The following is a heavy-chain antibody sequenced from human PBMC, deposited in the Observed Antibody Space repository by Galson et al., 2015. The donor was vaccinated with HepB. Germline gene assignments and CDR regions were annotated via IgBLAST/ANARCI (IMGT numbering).Heavy chain of an antibody. V-gene: IGHV3-23*01. D-gene: IGHD6-19*01. J-gene: IGHJ3*02. CDR2: ISGSGGST. CDR3: AKDRVYSSGWYRSDAFDI. Sequence: SLRLSCAASGFTFSSYAMSWVRQAPGKGLEWVSAISGSGGSTYYADSVKGRFTISRDNSKNTLYLQMNSLRAEDTAVYYCAKDRVYSSGWYRSDAFDIWGQGTMVTVSS. CDR1: GFTFSSYA.